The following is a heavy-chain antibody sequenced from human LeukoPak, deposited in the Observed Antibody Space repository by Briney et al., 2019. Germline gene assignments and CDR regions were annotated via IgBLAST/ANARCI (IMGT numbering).Heavy chain of an antibody. J-gene: IGHJ4*02. V-gene: IGHV3-23*01. CDR2: ISGGGGGT. Sequence: PGGSLRLSCAASGFTFNSYAMSWVRQAPGRGLEWVSAISGGGGGTYYADSVKGRFTISRANSKNTLYLQMNSLRAEDTAIYYCAKDPNADSPYYFNYWGQGTLVTVSS. CDR1: GFTFNSYA. CDR3: AKDPNADSPYYFNY. D-gene: IGHD4/OR15-4a*01.